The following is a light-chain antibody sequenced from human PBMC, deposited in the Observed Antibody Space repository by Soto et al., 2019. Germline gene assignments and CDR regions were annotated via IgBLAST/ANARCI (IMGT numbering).Light chain of an antibody. V-gene: IGKV3-20*01. Sequence: SPGTMYLSPGERANLSCRASQSVSNNYLAWYQQKPGQAPRLLIYGASNRATGIPDRFSGSGSGTDFTLTISRLEPEDFAVYYCQQYGSSGTFGQGTKVDIK. J-gene: IGKJ1*01. CDR2: GAS. CDR3: QQYGSSGT. CDR1: QSVSNNY.